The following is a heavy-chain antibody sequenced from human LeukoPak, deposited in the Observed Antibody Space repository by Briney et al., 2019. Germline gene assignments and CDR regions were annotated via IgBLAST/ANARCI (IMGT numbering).Heavy chain of an antibody. CDR1: GGSMSSSGYY. Sequence: SDTLSLTCTVSGGSMSSSGYYWSWIRQSPTKGLEWIGYIFSSGRASYNPSLESRVTISVDTSKNQFSLKMNSLTAADTAVHFCARDAPGGNDYFDYWGQGTLVTVSS. CDR3: ARDAPGGNDYFDY. CDR2: IFSSGRA. V-gene: IGHV4-61*08. J-gene: IGHJ4*02. D-gene: IGHD5-12*01.